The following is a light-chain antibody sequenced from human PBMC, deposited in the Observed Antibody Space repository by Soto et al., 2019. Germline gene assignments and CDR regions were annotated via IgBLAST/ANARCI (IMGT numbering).Light chain of an antibody. J-gene: IGKJ4*01. CDR1: QSVSSTF. CDR3: QHYNSHSAHA. V-gene: IGKV3-20*01. CDR2: GAS. Sequence: EIVLTQSPGTLSLSPGDSATLSCRASQSVSSTFLAWYQHKPGRPPRLLIHGASSRATGIPDRFTGSGSGTDSTLTISRLEPEDFATYYCQHYNSHSAHAFGGGSKVELK.